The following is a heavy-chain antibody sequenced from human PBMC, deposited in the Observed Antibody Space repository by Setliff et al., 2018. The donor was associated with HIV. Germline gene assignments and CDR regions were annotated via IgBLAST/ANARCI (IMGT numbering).Heavy chain of an antibody. CDR3: ARPNTEGVEDGVTLLGVVYYYYYMDV. CDR1: GGSISSHY. Sequence: SETLSLTCTVSGGSISSHYWSWDRQHPGKGLEWIGYIYYTGSTYSNPSLQSRVRISGDTAKNQFSLRLSPVTAADTAVYYCARPNTEGVEDGVTLLGVVYYYYYMDVWGKGTTVTVSS. D-gene: IGHD3-3*01. CDR2: IYYTGST. J-gene: IGHJ6*03. V-gene: IGHV4-59*06.